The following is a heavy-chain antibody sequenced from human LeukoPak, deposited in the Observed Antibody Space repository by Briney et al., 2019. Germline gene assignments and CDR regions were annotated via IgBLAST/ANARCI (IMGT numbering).Heavy chain of an antibody. CDR2: ISGSGGST. D-gene: IGHD3-10*01. CDR3: AKDQSSGSYRLYYGMDV. V-gene: IGHV3-23*01. Sequence: GGSLRLSCAASGFTFSSYAMSWVRKAPGKGLEWVSAISGSGGSTYYADSVKGRFTISRDNSKNTLYLQMNSLRAEDTAVYYCAKDQSSGSYRLYYGMDVWGQGTTVTVSS. J-gene: IGHJ6*02. CDR1: GFTFSSYA.